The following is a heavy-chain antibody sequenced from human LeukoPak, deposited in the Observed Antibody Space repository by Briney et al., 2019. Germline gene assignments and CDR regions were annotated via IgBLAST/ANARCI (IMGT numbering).Heavy chain of an antibody. Sequence: GRSLRLSCAASGFTFSTYWMHWVRQVPGKGLMWVSRINSDGSNTDYADAVKGRFTISRDNAKSTLYLEMNSLRAEDTAVYYCAPEGGYSYDYWGQGTLVTVSS. D-gene: IGHD5-18*01. CDR1: GFTFSTYW. V-gene: IGHV3-74*01. CDR2: INSDGSNT. J-gene: IGHJ4*02. CDR3: APEGGYSYDY.